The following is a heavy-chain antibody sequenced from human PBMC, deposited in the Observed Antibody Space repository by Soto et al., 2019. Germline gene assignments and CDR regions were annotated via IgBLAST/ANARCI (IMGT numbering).Heavy chain of an antibody. CDR1: GFAFNTYS. D-gene: IGHD3-9*01. CDR2: INEDSTYI. V-gene: IGHV3-21*02. Sequence: EVQLVESGGGLVKPGGSLGLSCTASGFAFNTYSMNWVRQAPGKGLEWVSSINEDSTYIYYADSLRGRITISRDNAKDSLFLQMNSLRPDDTAVYYCVRDLGRYFRSGYMDLWGDGATVTVSS. CDR3: VRDLGRYFRSGYMDL. J-gene: IGHJ6*03.